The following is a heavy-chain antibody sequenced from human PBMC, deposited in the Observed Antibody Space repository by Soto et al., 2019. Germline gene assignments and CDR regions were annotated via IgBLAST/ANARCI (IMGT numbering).Heavy chain of an antibody. CDR2: ISSSGSTI. CDR1: GFTFSDYY. CDR3: ARVNGHFYFAMGV. J-gene: IGHJ6*02. D-gene: IGHD1-1*01. Sequence: QVQLVASGGGLVKPGGSLRLSCAASGFTFSDYYMSWIRQAPGKGLEGVSDISSSGSTIYYADSVNGRFTIARDNAKNSLYLQMNSLGAEDTAVYYGARVNGHFYFAMGVWGQGTTVTVAS. V-gene: IGHV3-11*01.